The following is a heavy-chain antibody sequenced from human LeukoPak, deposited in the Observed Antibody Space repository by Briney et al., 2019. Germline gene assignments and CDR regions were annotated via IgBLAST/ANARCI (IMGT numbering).Heavy chain of an antibody. CDR1: GGSISSYY. D-gene: IGHD4-17*01. V-gene: IGHV4-59*01. Sequence: SETLSLTCTVSGGSISSYYWSWIRQPPGKGLEWIGYIYYSGSTNYNPSLKGRVTISVDTSKNQFSLKLSSVTAADTAVYYCARDLYGDYVDYWGQGTLVTVSS. J-gene: IGHJ4*02. CDR2: IYYSGST. CDR3: ARDLYGDYVDY.